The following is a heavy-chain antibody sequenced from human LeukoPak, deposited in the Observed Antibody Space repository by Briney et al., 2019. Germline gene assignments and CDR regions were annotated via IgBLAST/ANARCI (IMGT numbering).Heavy chain of an antibody. J-gene: IGHJ5*02. CDR3: ARVVVVAATRRNNWFDP. V-gene: IGHV7-4-1*02. D-gene: IGHD2-15*01. CDR1: GYTFTSYA. CDR2: INTNTGNP. Sequence: ASVKVSCKASGYTFTSYAMNWVRQAPGQGLEWMGWINTNTGNPTYAQGFTGRFVFSLDTSVSTAYLQISSLKAEDTAVYYCARVVVVAATRRNNWFDPWGQGTLVTVSS.